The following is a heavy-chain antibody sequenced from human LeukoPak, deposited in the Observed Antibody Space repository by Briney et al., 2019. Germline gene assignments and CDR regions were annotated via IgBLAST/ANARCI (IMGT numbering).Heavy chain of an antibody. D-gene: IGHD3-9*01. J-gene: IGHJ4*02. V-gene: IGHV4-34*01. CDR3: ARGPPLRYFDWSYYFDY. CDR1: GGSFSGYY. Sequence: SETLSLTCAVYGGSFSGYYWSWLRQPPGKGLEWLGEINHSGSTKYNPSLKSRVTISVDTSKNQFSLKLSSVTAADTAVYYCARGPPLRYFDWSYYFDYWGQGTLVTVSS. CDR2: INHSGST.